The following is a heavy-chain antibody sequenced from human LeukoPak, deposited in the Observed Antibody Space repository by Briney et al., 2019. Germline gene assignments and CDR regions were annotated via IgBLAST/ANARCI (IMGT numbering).Heavy chain of an antibody. Sequence: GGSLRLSCAASGFTYNICAMHWVRQAPGKGLDWGTTISYDGSNKYYADSVRGRFTISRDNSKNTLYLQMNSLRPEDTAVYYCVRGVGLYDTIGYLDYWGQGNLVTVSS. J-gene: IGHJ4*02. CDR2: ISYDGSNK. V-gene: IGHV3-30-3*01. CDR1: GFTYNICA. CDR3: VRGVGLYDTIGYLDY. D-gene: IGHD3-22*01.